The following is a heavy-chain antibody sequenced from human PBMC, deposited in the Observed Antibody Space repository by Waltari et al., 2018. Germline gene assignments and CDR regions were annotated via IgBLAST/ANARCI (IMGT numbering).Heavy chain of an antibody. V-gene: IGHV4-34*01. CDR3: ARGRQGYSGSYRAWFDP. Sequence: QVQLQQWGAGLLKPSETLSLTCAVYGGSFSGYYWNWIRQPPGKGLEWIGEINHSGSTIYNPSLKSRVTISVDTSKNQFSLKLSSVTAADTAVYYCARGRQGYSGSYRAWFDPWGQGTLVTVSS. CDR1: GGSFSGYY. CDR2: INHSGST. D-gene: IGHD1-26*01. J-gene: IGHJ5*02.